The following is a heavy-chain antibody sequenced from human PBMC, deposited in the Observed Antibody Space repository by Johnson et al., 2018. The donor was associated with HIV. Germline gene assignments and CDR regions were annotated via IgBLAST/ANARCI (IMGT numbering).Heavy chain of an antibody. CDR3: AKDLSGKGCGDAFEI. D-gene: IGHD2-21*01. Sequence: VQLVESGGGLVQPGGSLRLSCAASEFTFDDFAMHWVRQAPGKGLEWVSGISWDGGSTYYADSVEGRFPISRDTSKNSLYLQMNSLRAEDTALSYGAKDLSGKGCGDAFEIWGQGTMVTVSS. CDR1: EFTFDDFA. CDR2: ISWDGGST. V-gene: IGHV3-43D*03. J-gene: IGHJ3*02.